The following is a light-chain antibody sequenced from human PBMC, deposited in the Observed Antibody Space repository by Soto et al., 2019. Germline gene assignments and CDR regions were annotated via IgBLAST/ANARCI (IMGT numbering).Light chain of an antibody. CDR3: LQDYNYPRT. V-gene: IGKV1-6*02. Sequence: AIPMTQSPSSLSASVGDRVTITCRASQGIRTELGWYQQRPGEAPKLLIYAASTLQSGVPSRFSGSGSGTDFTLTISSLQPGDFATYYCLQDYNYPRTFGQGTKVEIK. CDR1: QGIRTE. CDR2: AAS. J-gene: IGKJ1*01.